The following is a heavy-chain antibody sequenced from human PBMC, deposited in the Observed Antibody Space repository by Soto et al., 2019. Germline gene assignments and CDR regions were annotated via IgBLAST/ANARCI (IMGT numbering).Heavy chain of an antibody. CDR3: ARLEGLATISYYFDF. CDR1: DDSINSDKYY. CDR2: IYYRGNA. D-gene: IGHD3-9*01. J-gene: IGHJ4*02. V-gene: IGHV4-39*01. Sequence: QLQLQESGPGLVKPSEPLSLTCSVSDDSINSDKYYWGWIRQPPGKGLEWIGSIYYRGNAYYNPPLQTRVTLSLDKSKSQFSLKLNSVTAADSAVYFCARLEGLATISYYFDFWGPGALVTVSS.